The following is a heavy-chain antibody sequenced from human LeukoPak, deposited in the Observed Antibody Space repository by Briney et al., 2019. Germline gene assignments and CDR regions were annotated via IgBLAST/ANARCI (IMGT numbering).Heavy chain of an antibody. Sequence: ASVKVSCKTSGGTFSSYAISWVRQAPGQGLEWMGGIIPIFGTANYAQKFQGRVTITADESTSTAYMELGSLRSEDTAVNYCARGGYSGSYPDWFDPWGQGTLVTVSS. CDR1: GGTFSSYA. CDR2: IIPIFGTA. CDR3: ARGGYSGSYPDWFDP. J-gene: IGHJ5*02. V-gene: IGHV1-69*13. D-gene: IGHD1-26*01.